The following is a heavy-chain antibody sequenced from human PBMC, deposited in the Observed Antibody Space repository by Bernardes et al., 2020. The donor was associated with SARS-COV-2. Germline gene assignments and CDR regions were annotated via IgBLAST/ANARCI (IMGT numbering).Heavy chain of an antibody. CDR3: ARSALPYYHESSGLWN. CDR1: GGSISSSSYY. Sequence: SETLSLTCTVSGGSISSSSYYWGWIRQPPGKGLEWIGSIYYSGSTYYNPSLRSRVIISADTSKNQFSLKLSSVTAADTAVYYCARSALPYYHESSGLWNWGQGTLVTVSS. CDR2: IYYSGST. D-gene: IGHD3-22*01. V-gene: IGHV4-39*01. J-gene: IGHJ4*02.